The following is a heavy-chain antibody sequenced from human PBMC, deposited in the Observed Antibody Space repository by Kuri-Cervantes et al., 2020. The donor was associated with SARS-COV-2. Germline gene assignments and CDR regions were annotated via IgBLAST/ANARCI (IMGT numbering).Heavy chain of an antibody. CDR1: GGSISSSSYY. J-gene: IGHJ6*02. V-gene: IGHV4-39*01. CDR2: IYYSGST. CDR3: ARLPSYYYYGMDV. Sequence: ESLKISCTVSGGSISSSSYYWGWIRQPPGKGLEWIGSIYYSGSTYYNPSLMSRVTISVDTSKNQFSLKLSSVTAADTAVYYCARLPSYYYYGMDVWGQGTTVTVSS.